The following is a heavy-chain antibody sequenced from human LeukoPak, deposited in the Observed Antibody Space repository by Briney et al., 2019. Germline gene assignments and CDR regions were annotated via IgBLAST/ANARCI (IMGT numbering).Heavy chain of an antibody. J-gene: IGHJ6*04. CDR3: ATDKQLLVPTNHPPTYGMDV. D-gene: IGHD2-15*01. CDR1: GYIHTELS. V-gene: IGHV1-24*01. CDR2: FDPEDGET. Sequence: GASVNVSCNVSGYIHTELSVHWWRQSPGKGGGWWGGFDPEDGETIYAKKFQGRVTMTEDTSTDTAYMELSSLRSEDTAVYYCATDKQLLVPTNHPPTYGMDVWGKGTTVTVSS.